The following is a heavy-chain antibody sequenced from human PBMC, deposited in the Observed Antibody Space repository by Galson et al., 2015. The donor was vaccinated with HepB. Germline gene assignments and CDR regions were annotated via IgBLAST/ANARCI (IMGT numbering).Heavy chain of an antibody. J-gene: IGHJ4*02. Sequence: SLRLSCAASGFTFNRYSLIWVRQAPGKGLEWVAVVSYDGSNKQYADSVKGRFTISRDNSKNTLYLQLNSLRPDDTAVYYCAKARGVSIAAADYWGQGTLVTVSS. D-gene: IGHD6-13*01. CDR1: GFTFNRYS. CDR2: VSYDGSNK. V-gene: IGHV3-30-3*01. CDR3: AKARGVSIAAADY.